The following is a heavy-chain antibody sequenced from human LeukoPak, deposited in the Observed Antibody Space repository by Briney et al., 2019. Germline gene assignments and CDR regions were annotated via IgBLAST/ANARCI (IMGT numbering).Heavy chain of an antibody. CDR2: ISGSGGST. Sequence: GGTLRLSCAASGFTFSSYGMSWVRQAPGKGLEWVSGISGSGGSTYYADSVKGRFTISRDNSKNTLYLQMNSLRSDDTAVYYCARDGYSGRFDPWGQGTLVTVSS. CDR3: ARDGYSGRFDP. CDR1: GFTFSSYG. J-gene: IGHJ5*02. V-gene: IGHV3-23*01. D-gene: IGHD5-12*01.